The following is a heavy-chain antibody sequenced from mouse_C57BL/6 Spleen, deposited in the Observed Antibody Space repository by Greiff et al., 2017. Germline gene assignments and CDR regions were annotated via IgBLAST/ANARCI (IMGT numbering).Heavy chain of an antibody. CDR3: ARSPGYAMDY. CDR1: GYTFTDYY. J-gene: IGHJ4*01. V-gene: IGHV1-76*01. CDR2: IYPGSGNT. Sequence: QVQLQQSGAELVRPGASVKLSCKASGYTFTDYYINWVKQRPGQGLEWIARIYPGSGNTYYNEKFKGKATLTAEKSSSTAYMQLSSLTSEDSAVYFCARSPGYAMDYWGQGTSVTVSS.